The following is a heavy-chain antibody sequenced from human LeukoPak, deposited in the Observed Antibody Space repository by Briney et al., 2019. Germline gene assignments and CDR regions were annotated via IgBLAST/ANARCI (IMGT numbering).Heavy chain of an antibody. V-gene: IGHV3-21*04. CDR3: ARVTGTGSPPYYYYYGIDV. CDR1: GFTFSSYS. J-gene: IGHJ6*02. Sequence: GGSLRLSCAASGFTFSSYSINWVRQAPGKGLEWVSSISSGSGHIYYADSVKGRFTISRDNAKNSLYLQMNSLRAEDTALYYCARVTGTGSPPYYYYYGIDVWGQGTTVTVSS. D-gene: IGHD3/OR15-3a*01. CDR2: ISSGSGHI.